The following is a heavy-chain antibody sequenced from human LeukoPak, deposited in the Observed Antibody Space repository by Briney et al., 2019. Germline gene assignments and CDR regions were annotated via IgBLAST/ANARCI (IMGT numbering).Heavy chain of an antibody. Sequence: GGSLRLSCAASGFAFKTYAMSWVRQAPGKGLEWVSSISSSSSYIYYADSVKGRFTISRDNAKNSLYLQMNSLRAEDTAVYYCASDRPFLSYWGQGTLVTVSS. CDR1: GFAFKTYA. CDR2: ISSSSSYI. V-gene: IGHV3-21*01. J-gene: IGHJ4*02. CDR3: ASDRPFLSY.